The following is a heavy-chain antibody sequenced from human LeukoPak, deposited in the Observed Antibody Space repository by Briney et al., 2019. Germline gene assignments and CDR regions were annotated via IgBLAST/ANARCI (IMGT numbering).Heavy chain of an antibody. CDR1: GGSISNYC. D-gene: IGHD2-15*01. V-gene: IGHV4-59*01. Sequence: PSETLSLTCSVSGGSISNYCWSWIRQPPGKGLEWIGNVYYSGTTYYNSSLKSRVTMSVDTSKNQFSLKLTSVTAADTAVYYCARGAIVTATLMFDSWGPGTLVTVSS. J-gene: IGHJ4*02. CDR2: VYYSGTT. CDR3: ARGAIVTATLMFDS.